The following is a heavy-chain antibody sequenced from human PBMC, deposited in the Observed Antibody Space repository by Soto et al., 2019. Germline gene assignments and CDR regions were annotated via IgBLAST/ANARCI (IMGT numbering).Heavy chain of an antibody. CDR2: IFSSGTT. CDR1: GYSRGGGSRC. J-gene: IGHJ6*02. CDR3: ARVPSPFDFYYAMDV. V-gene: IGHV4-30-4*02. Sequence: SDTMSRTSPCSGYSRGGGSRCLRWIRQAPGKGLEWIGYIFSSGTTYYNPSLKSRLTMSLDTSQNQFSLKLNSVTAADTAVYFCARVPSPFDFYYAMDVLGQGTTVTVSS. D-gene: IGHD3-16*01.